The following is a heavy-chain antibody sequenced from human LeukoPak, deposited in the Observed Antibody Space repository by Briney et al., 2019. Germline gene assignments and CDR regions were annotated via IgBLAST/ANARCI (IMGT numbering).Heavy chain of an antibody. CDR1: GGSISSGDYY. CDR2: IYYSGST. CDR3: AREGYSGSYSDY. Sequence: SETLSLTCTVSGGSISSGDYYWSWIRQPPGKGLEWIGYIYYSGSTNYNPSLKSRVTISVDTSKNQFSLKLSSVTAADTAVYYCAREGYSGSYSDYWAREPWSPSPQ. D-gene: IGHD1-26*01. V-gene: IGHV4-61*08. J-gene: IGHJ4*02.